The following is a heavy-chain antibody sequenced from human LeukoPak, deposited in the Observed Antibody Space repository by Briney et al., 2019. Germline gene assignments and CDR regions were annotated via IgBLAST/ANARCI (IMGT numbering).Heavy chain of an antibody. Sequence: GGSLRPSCAASGFTFSDYGMHWVRQAPGKGLEWVAFIRYDGSDKYYADSVKGRFTISRDNSKNTLYVQMNTLRAEDTAVYYCAKDIGRSSYYYFDYWGQGTLVTVSS. CDR2: IRYDGSDK. CDR3: AKDIGRSSYYYFDY. J-gene: IGHJ4*02. V-gene: IGHV3-30*02. D-gene: IGHD6-13*01. CDR1: GFTFSDYG.